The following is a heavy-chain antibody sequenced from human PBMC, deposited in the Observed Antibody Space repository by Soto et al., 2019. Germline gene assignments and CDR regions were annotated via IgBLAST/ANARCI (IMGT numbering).Heavy chain of an antibody. V-gene: IGHV3-30*18. D-gene: IGHD6-6*01. CDR1: AFNFRTYG. Sequence: PRESRLLSCAASAFNFRTYGMHWVRQAPGKGLQWVAVISYDASNKYYADSVKGRFTISRDNSKNTLYLQMNTLRPEDTAVYYCAKGSSSVYYYYYGLDVWGQGTTVTVSS. J-gene: IGHJ6*02. CDR3: AKGSSSVYYYYYGLDV. CDR2: ISYDASNK.